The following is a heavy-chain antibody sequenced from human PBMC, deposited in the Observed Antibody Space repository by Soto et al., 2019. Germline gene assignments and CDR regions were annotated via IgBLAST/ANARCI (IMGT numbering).Heavy chain of an antibody. CDR1: GFNFGAYN. V-gene: IGHV3-48*02. D-gene: IGHD2-15*01. CDR3: WGGPRNTVLS. Sequence: EAHLVESGGDLVQPGGSLRLSCAASGFNFGAYNMHWVRQAPGMGLEWVSSVTDSGSTTHYADSVKGRFTISRDNAKNSFFLQMNSWRDEDTALYYCWGGPRNTVLSWCQGTLVTVSS. J-gene: IGHJ5*01. CDR2: VTDSGSTT.